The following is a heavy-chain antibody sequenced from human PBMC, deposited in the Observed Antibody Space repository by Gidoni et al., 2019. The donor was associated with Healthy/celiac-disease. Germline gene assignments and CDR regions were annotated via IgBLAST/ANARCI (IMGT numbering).Heavy chain of an antibody. V-gene: IGHV4-39*01. J-gene: IGHJ4*02. CDR2: IYYCGST. CDR1: GGSISSSSYY. CDR3: ASVYGLEYSYGLDY. Sequence: QLQLQESDPGLVQPSETLSLTCTVSGGSISSSSYYWGWIRQPPGKGREWIGSIYYCGSTYYNPSLKSRVTISGDTSKNQFSLKLSSVTAADTAVYYCASVYGLEYSYGLDYWGQGTLVTVSS. D-gene: IGHD5-18*01.